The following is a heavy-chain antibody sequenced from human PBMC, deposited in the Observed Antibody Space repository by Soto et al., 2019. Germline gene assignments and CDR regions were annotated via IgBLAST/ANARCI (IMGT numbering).Heavy chain of an antibody. CDR1: GFPFGNFL. J-gene: IGHJ4*02. D-gene: IGHD3-10*01. Sequence: EVYLVESGGGLVEPGRSLRLSCTASGFPFGNFLMSWFRQAPGKGMEWVGFIRSQPYGGTAEYAASVRGRFTISRDDSKGIAYLQMNSLQTVDSGVYYCIGSFPFWGQGTLVTVSS. CDR3: IGSFPF. V-gene: IGHV3-49*03. CDR2: IRSQPYGGTA.